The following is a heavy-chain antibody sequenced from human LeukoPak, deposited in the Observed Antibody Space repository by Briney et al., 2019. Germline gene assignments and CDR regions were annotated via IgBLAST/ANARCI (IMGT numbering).Heavy chain of an antibody. CDR3: ARVMSSNTNCYTCDGMDV. D-gene: IGHD2-2*02. CDR2: ITNDGSST. V-gene: IGHV3-74*01. CDR1: GLTFSSHW. J-gene: IGHJ6*02. Sequence: PGGSLRLSCAASGLTFSSHWMHWVRQAPGKGLVWVSRITNDGSSTTYADSVKGRFTISRDNSKNTLSLQMNSLRTEDTALYYCARVMSSNTNCYTCDGMDVWGQGTTVTVSS.